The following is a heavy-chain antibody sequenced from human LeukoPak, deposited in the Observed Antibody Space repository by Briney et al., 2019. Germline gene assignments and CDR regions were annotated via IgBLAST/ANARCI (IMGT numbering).Heavy chain of an antibody. J-gene: IGHJ4*02. CDR3: ARGGGSYYLDY. D-gene: IGHD1-26*01. Sequence: SETLSLTCTVSGGSISSSSYYWGWIRQPPGKGLEWIGSIYYSGSTYYNPSLKSRVTISVDTSKNQFSLKLSSVTAADTAVYYCARGGGSYYLDYWGQGTLVTVSS. CDR2: IYYSGST. V-gene: IGHV4-39*01. CDR1: GGSISSSSYY.